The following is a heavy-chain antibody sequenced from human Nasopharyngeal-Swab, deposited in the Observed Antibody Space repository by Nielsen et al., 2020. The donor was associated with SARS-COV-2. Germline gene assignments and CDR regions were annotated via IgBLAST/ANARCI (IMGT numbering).Heavy chain of an antibody. CDR1: GFTFSSYA. CDR2: ISYDGSNK. D-gene: IGHD3-22*01. V-gene: IGHV3-30*04. J-gene: IGHJ4*02. Sequence: GESLKISCAASGFTFSSYAMHWVRQAPGKGLEWVAVISYDGSNKYYADSVKGRFTISRDNSKNTLYLQMNSLRAEDTAVYYCAETPNYYDSSGYRDYWGQGTLVTVSS. CDR3: AETPNYYDSSGYRDY.